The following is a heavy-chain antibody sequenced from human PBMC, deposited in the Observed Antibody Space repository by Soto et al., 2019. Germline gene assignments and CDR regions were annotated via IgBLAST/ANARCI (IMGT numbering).Heavy chain of an antibody. Sequence: QVQLVESGGGVIKPGRSLRLSCAASGFTFSSYGMHWVRQAPGKGLEWVAVIWYDGSNKYYADSVKGRFTISRDNSKNTLYLQMNSLRAEVTAVYYCARDSIAAAGLFDYWGQGTLVTVSS. V-gene: IGHV3-33*01. CDR2: IWYDGSNK. D-gene: IGHD6-13*01. CDR3: ARDSIAAAGLFDY. CDR1: GFTFSSYG. J-gene: IGHJ4*02.